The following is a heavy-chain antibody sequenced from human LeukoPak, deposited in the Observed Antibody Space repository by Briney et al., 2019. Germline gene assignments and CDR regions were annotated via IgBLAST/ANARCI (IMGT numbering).Heavy chain of an antibody. CDR1: GASITSPY. CDR2: IYYSGTT. CDR3: ARASSTSTYFYYYYYYMDV. J-gene: IGHJ6*03. D-gene: IGHD2-2*01. Sequence: SETLSLTCAVSGASITSPYWNWIRQPPGKGLEWIGYIYYSGTTSYNPSLKSRVTISVDTSKNQFSLKLSSVTAADTAVYYCARASSTSTYFYYYYYYMDVWGRGTTVTVSS. V-gene: IGHV4-59*11.